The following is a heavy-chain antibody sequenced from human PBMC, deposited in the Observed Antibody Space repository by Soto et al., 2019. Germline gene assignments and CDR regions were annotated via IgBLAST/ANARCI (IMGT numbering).Heavy chain of an antibody. D-gene: IGHD3-22*01. CDR1: GFTFSSYA. J-gene: IGHJ4*02. CDR2: ISGSGGST. CDR3: AKEGYYDSSGYARFDY. V-gene: IGHV3-23*01. Sequence: GGSLRLSCAASGFTFSSYAMSWVRQAPGKGLEWVSAISGSGGSTYYADSVKGRFTISRDNSKNTLYLQMNSLRAEDTAVYYCAKEGYYDSSGYARFDYWGQGTLVTVSS.